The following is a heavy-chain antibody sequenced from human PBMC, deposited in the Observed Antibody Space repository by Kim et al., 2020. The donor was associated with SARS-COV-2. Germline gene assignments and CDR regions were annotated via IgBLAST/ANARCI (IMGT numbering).Heavy chain of an antibody. D-gene: IGHD3-22*01. V-gene: IGHV4-39*01. CDR2: IYYSGST. J-gene: IGHJ4*02. Sequence: SETLSLTCTVSGGSISSSSYYWGWIRQPPGKGLEWIGSIYYSGSTYYNPSLKSRVTISVDTSKNQFSLKLSSVTAADTAVYYCARQIPSSGWSTYYDSSGYFTYYFDYWGQGTLVTVSS. CDR3: ARQIPSSGWSTYYDSSGYFTYYFDY. CDR1: GGSISSSSYY.